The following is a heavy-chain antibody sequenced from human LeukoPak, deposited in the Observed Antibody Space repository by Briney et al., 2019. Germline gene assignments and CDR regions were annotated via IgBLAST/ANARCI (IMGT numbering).Heavy chain of an antibody. J-gene: IGHJ6*03. CDR3: ARGGGLYYYYMDV. V-gene: IGHV3-23*01. CDR2: ISASGVMT. D-gene: IGHD3-10*01. Sequence: GGSLRLSCAASGFTFSSYWTSWVRQAPGKGLEWVSSISASGVMTYYADSVKGRFTVSRDNSKNSLYLQMDSLRAEDTALYYCARGGGLYYYYMDVWGKGTTVTVSS. CDR1: GFTFSSYW.